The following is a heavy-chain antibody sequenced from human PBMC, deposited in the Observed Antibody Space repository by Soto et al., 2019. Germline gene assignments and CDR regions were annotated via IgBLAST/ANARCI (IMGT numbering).Heavy chain of an antibody. CDR2: ISGSGYSI. Sequence: EVQLLESGGASVQPGGSVRLSCVVSGFAFSRYGMNWVRRAPGKGLEWVAHISGSGYSINYAESMKGRFTISRDNSKGTLYLQMNSLTVEDTALYYCSRFGPGADYWGQGTLVTVSS. J-gene: IGHJ4*02. CDR1: GFAFSRYG. D-gene: IGHD3-3*01. V-gene: IGHV3-23*01. CDR3: SRFGPGADY.